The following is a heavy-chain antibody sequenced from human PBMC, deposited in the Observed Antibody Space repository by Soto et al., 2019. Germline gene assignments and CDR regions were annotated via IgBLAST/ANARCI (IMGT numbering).Heavy chain of an antibody. CDR1: GFTFSSYA. D-gene: IGHD4-17*01. J-gene: IGHJ3*02. CDR2: ISGSGGST. V-gene: IGHV3-23*01. CDR3: AKGLGSTTVTTRNAFDI. Sequence: PGGSLRLSCASSGFTFSSYAMSWFRQAPGNGLEWVSAISGSGGSTYYADSVKGRFTISRDNSKNTLYLQMNSLRAEDTAVYYCAKGLGSTTVTTRNAFDIWGQGTMVTVSS.